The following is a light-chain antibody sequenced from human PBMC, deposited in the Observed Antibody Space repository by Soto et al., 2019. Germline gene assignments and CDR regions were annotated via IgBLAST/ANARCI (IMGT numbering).Light chain of an antibody. CDR3: QQYYSIPLT. V-gene: IGKV4-1*01. CDR2: WAS. CDR1: QSVLKSSNNKNC. J-gene: IGKJ3*01. Sequence: DIVMTQSPDSLAVSLGERATINCKSSQSVLKSSNNKNCLAWYQQKPGQPPKLLIYWASTRESGVPDRFSSSGSGTDFTLTISSLQAEDVAVYYCQQYYSIPLTFGPGTNVDIK.